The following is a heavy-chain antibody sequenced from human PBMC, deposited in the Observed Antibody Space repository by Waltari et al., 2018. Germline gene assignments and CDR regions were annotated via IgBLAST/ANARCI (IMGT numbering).Heavy chain of an antibody. CDR3: ARGKFATLGDAFDI. CDR2: SNTDGSSA. D-gene: IGHD3-16*01. Sequence: EVQLVESGGGLVQPGGSLRLSCAASGFTFSSYWMHWVRQAPGKGLVWGSRSNTDGSSASYADYVKGRVTISRDNAKNTLYLQMNSLRAEDTAVYYCARGKFATLGDAFDIWGQGTMVTVSS. CDR1: GFTFSSYW. V-gene: IGHV3-74*01. J-gene: IGHJ3*02.